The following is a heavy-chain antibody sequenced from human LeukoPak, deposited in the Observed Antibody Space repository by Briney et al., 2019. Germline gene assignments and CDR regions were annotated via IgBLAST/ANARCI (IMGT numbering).Heavy chain of an antibody. CDR2: ISSSSSYI. Sequence: NPGGSLRLSCAASGFTFSSYSMNWVRQAPGKGLEWVSSISSSSSYIYYADSVKGRFTISRDNAKNSLYLQMNSLRAEDTAVYYCARDGYSSSFYFDYWGQGTLVTVSS. J-gene: IGHJ4*02. D-gene: IGHD6-6*01. CDR3: ARDGYSSSFYFDY. CDR1: GFTFSSYS. V-gene: IGHV3-21*01.